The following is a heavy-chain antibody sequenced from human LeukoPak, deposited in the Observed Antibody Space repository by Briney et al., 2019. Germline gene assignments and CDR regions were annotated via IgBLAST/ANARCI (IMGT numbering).Heavy chain of an antibody. J-gene: IGHJ3*01. D-gene: IGHD6-19*01. CDR2: IIPIFGTA. CDR3: ARDSYGGSGWYTD. V-gene: IGHV1-69*06. Sequence: GASVKVSCKASGGTFSSYAISWVRQAPGQGLEWMGGIIPIFGTANYAQKFQGRVTITADKSTSTAYMELSSLRSEDTAVYYCARDSYGGSGWYTDWGQGTMVTVSS. CDR1: GGTFSSYA.